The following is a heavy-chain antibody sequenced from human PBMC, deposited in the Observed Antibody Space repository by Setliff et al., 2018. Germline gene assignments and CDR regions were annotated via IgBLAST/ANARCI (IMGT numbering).Heavy chain of an antibody. CDR2: INHYGST. D-gene: IGHD3-10*01. CDR1: DGSFSDYY. CDR3: ARRWNFGPDGSGIHDGFDM. V-gene: IGHV4-34*01. Sequence: SETLSLTCAVYDGSFSDYYWSWIRQPPGKGLEWIGEINHYGSTKYKSSLKSRATISVDTPKNQFSLKLHSVTAADTAVYYCARRWNFGPDGSGIHDGFDMWGEGTMVTV. J-gene: IGHJ3*02.